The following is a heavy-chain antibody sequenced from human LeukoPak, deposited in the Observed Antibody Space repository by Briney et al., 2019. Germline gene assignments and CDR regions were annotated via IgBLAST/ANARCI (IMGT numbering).Heavy chain of an antibody. CDR2: ISYDGSNK. CDR1: GFTFSSYA. V-gene: IGHV3-30-3*01. CDR3: ATLVGYSSSWQYFDY. D-gene: IGHD6-13*01. Sequence: PGGSLRLSCAASGFTFSSYAMHWVRQAPGKGLEWVAVISYDGSNKYYADSVKGRFTISRDNSKNTLYLQMNSLRAEDTAVYYCATLVGYSSSWQYFDYWGQGTLVTVSS. J-gene: IGHJ4*02.